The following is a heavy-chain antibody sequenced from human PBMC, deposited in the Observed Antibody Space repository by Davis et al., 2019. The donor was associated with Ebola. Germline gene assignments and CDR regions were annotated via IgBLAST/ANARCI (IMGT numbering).Heavy chain of an antibody. D-gene: IGHD1-26*01. CDR1: GFTFSAYY. J-gene: IGHJ4*02. CDR2: ISSSSSYT. Sequence: PGGSLRLSCAASGFTFSAYYMSWIRQAPGKGLEWVSYISSSSSYTNYADSVKGRFTISRDNAKNSLYLQMNSLRAEDTAVYYCASASYSGSFDYWGQGTLVTVSS. V-gene: IGHV3-11*06. CDR3: ASASYSGSFDY.